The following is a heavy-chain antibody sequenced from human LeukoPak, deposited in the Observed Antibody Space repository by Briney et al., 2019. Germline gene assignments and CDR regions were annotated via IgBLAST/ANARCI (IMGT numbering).Heavy chain of an antibody. Sequence: GGSLRLSCAASGFTFSSYWMNWARKAPGKGLEWVASINHNGNVNYYVDSVKGRFTISRDNSKNTLFLQMNSLRAEDTAAYYCAKVRAPSGWFNSDYWGQGTLVTVSS. CDR1: GFTFSSYW. CDR2: INHNGNVN. CDR3: AKVRAPSGWFNSDY. J-gene: IGHJ4*02. D-gene: IGHD6-19*01. V-gene: IGHV3-7*03.